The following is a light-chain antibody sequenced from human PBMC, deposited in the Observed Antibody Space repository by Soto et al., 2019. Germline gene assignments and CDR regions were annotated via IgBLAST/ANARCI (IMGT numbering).Light chain of an antibody. J-gene: IGKJ1*01. CDR1: QGIGSN. Sequence: QLTLSPSSVSAYVGGRVTITCRASQGIGSNLAWYQQKPGRAPKLLIFGASTLQSGVPSRFSGSGSGTDFTLTISSLQPEDFATYFCQKLNAYPPWTSGQGATADIK. CDR3: QKLNAYPPWT. CDR2: GAS. V-gene: IGKV1-9*01.